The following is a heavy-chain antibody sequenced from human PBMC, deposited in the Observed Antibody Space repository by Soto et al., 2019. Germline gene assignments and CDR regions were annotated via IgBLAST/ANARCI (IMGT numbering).Heavy chain of an antibody. Sequence: QVQLVQSGAEVKKPGSSVKVSCKASGGTFSSYAISWVRQAPGQGLEWMGGIIPIFGTANYAQKFQGRVTITADESTSTAYRELGSLRSEDTAVYYCARRYCSGGSCDNWFDPWGQGTLVTVSS. V-gene: IGHV1-69*12. CDR2: IIPIFGTA. CDR1: GGTFSSYA. D-gene: IGHD2-15*01. CDR3: ARRYCSGGSCDNWFDP. J-gene: IGHJ5*02.